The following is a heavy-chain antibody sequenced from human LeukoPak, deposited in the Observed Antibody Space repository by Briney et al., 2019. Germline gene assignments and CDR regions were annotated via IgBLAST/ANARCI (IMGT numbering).Heavy chain of an antibody. Sequence: PGGSLRLSCAASGFTFSSYWMHWVRQGPGKGLVWVSRINSDGSSSYADSVKGRFTISRDNSKNTVYLQMNSLRAEDTAVYYCAKVMKGSERLTMVRGVIIKTAGLYYMDVWGKGTTVTVSS. J-gene: IGHJ6*03. CDR1: GFTFSSYW. D-gene: IGHD3-10*01. CDR2: INSDGSS. CDR3: AKVMKGSERLTMVRGVIIKTAGLYYMDV. V-gene: IGHV3-74*01.